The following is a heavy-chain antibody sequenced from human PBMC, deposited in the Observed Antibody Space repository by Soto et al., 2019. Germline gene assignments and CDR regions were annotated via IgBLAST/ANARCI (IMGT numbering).Heavy chain of an antibody. D-gene: IGHD2-2*01. J-gene: IGHJ3*02. V-gene: IGHV3-30*18. CDR1: GFTFSSYV. CDR2: ISHDGNNK. Sequence: QVQLVQSGGGVVQPGRSLRLSCAASGFTFSSYVTHWVRQAPGKGLEWVAVISHDGNNKYYADSVKGRFTISRDNSKNTXFXXMNSLTTEETAVYYCAKGGPDCASTTCYLLVAFDIWGQGTMVTVSS. CDR3: AKGGPDCASTTCYLLVAFDI.